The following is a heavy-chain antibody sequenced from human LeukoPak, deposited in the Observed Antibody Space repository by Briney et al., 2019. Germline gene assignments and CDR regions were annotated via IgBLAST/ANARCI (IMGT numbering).Heavy chain of an antibody. D-gene: IGHD1-7*01. J-gene: IGHJ5*02. V-gene: IGHV2-5*02. CDR3: AHKPAQKNYFDP. Sequence: SGPTLVNPTQTLTLTCTFPGFSLSAPQVAVGWIRQPPGKALEFLALTYWGDDKRFSSSLRSRLTITSDASKNQVVLTVANLDPVDTATYHCAHKPAQKNYFDPWGQGTLVTVSS. CDR2: TYWGDDK. CDR1: GFSLSAPQVA.